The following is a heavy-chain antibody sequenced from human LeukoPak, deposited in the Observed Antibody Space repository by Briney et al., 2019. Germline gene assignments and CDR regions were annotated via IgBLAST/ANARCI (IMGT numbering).Heavy chain of an antibody. J-gene: IGHJ4*02. CDR1: GGSFSGYY. D-gene: IGHD1-1*01. CDR2: INHSGST. CDR3: ARLPNWYGGSHY. Sequence: KPSETLSLTCAVYGGSFSGYYWSWIRQPPGKGLEWIGEINHSGSTNYNPSLKSRVTISVDTSKNQFSLKLSSVTAADTAVYYCARLPNWYGGSHYWGQGTLVTVSS. V-gene: IGHV4-34*01.